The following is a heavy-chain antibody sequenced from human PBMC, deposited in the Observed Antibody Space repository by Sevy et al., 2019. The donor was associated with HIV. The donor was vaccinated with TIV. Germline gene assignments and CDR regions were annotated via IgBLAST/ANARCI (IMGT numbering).Heavy chain of an antibody. CDR1: GFMYGDYA. CDR3: AKDRKVLLVVYAIPFDVFDI. D-gene: IGHD2-8*02. V-gene: IGHV3-30*02. Sequence: GGSLRLSCTGSGFMYGDYAINWVRQAPGKGLEWVAFIRYDGSHEYYGDSVKGRFTISRDNSKDTLYLQMNSLRPEDTAVYFCAKDRKVLLVVYAIPFDVFDIWGHGTMVTVSS. CDR2: IRYDGSHE. J-gene: IGHJ3*02.